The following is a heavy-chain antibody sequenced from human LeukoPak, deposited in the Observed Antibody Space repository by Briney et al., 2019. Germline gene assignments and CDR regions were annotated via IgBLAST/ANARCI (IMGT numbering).Heavy chain of an antibody. V-gene: IGHV1-3*01. CDR2: INAGNGNT. J-gene: IGHJ3*02. CDR1: GYTFTSYA. D-gene: IGHD1-1*01. CDR3: ARAGRTTFDAFDI. Sequence: GASVKVSCKASGYTFTSYAMHWVRQAPGQRLEWMGWINAGNGNTKYSQKLQGRVTMTTDTSTSTAYMELRSLRSDDTAVYYCARAGRTTFDAFDIWGQGTMVTVSS.